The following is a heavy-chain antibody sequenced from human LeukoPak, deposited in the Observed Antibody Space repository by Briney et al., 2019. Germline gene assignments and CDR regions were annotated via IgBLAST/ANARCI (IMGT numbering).Heavy chain of an antibody. CDR3: AKGYSSGTYYYYYYMDA. CDR1: GFTFSSYG. Sequence: PGGSLRLSCAASGFTFSSYGMHWVRQAPGKGLEWVAVISYDGSNKYYADSVKGRFTISRDNSKNTLYLQMNSLRAEDTAVYYCAKGYSSGTYYYYYYMDAWGKGTTVTVSS. V-gene: IGHV3-30*18. J-gene: IGHJ6*03. CDR2: ISYDGSNK. D-gene: IGHD6-19*01.